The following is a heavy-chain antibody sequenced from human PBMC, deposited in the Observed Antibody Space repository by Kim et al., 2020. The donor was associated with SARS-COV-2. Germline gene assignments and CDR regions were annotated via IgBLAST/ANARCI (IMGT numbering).Heavy chain of an antibody. V-gene: IGHV3-48*04. CDR3: ARDRGGYNILGLD. Sequence: GGSLRLSCATSGFIFSDCGMNWVRQAPGKGLEWVSYITSSGSSKSYADSVKGRFTISRDNAKNSLYLQMNSLRAEDTAVYYCARDRGGYNILGLDWGQGTLVTMSS. J-gene: IGHJ4*02. D-gene: IGHD5-12*01. CDR1: GFIFSDCG. CDR2: ITSSGSSK.